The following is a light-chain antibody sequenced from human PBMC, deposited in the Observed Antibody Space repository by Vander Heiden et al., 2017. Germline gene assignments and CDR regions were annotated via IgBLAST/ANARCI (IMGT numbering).Light chain of an antibody. CDR2: DVR. J-gene: IGKJ4*01. V-gene: IGKV1-33*01. CDR3: QHYEKFFLGS. Sequence: IQLTQSPSSLSASLGDTLTITCQASQYIAHRLNWYQQKSGKAHKLRIFDVRNLERNVPSRFRGSGCGTNVIFTIESLQPEDVATYYCQHYEKFFLGSFGGGTKVQIK. CDR1: QYIAHR.